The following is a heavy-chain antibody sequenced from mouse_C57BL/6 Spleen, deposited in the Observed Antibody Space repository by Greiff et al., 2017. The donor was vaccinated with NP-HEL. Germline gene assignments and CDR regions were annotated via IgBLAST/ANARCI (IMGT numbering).Heavy chain of an antibody. CDR3: ARAYYYGFDY. J-gene: IGHJ2*01. CDR1: GYTFTSYW. Sequence: QVQLKQPGAELVMPGASVKLSCKASGYTFTSYWMHWVKQRPGQGLEWIGEIDPSDSYTNYNQKFKGKSTLTVDKSSSTAYMQLSSLTSEDSAVYYCARAYYYGFDYWGQGTTLTVSS. V-gene: IGHV1-69*01. D-gene: IGHD1-1*01. CDR2: IDPSDSYT.